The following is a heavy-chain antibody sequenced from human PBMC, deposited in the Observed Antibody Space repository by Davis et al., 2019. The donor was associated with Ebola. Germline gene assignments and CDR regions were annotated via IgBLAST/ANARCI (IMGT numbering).Heavy chain of an antibody. V-gene: IGHV1-18*01. CDR2: ISAYNGNT. Sequence: ASVKVSCKASGYTFTSYGISWVRQAPGQGLEWMGWISAYNGNTNYAQKLQGRVTMTTDTSTSTAYMELRSLRSDDTAVYYCARGGPISSQWLRFGFWFDPWGQGTLVTVSS. CDR3: ARGGPISSQWLRFGFWFDP. J-gene: IGHJ5*02. CDR1: GYTFTSYG. D-gene: IGHD5-12*01.